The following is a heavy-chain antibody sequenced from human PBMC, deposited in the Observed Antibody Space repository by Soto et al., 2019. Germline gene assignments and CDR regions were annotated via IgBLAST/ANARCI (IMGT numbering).Heavy chain of an antibody. CDR1: GFTFSSYA. Sequence: GGSLRLSCAASGFTFSSYAMSWVRQAPGKGLEWVSAISGSGGSTYYADSVKGRFTISRDNSKNTLYLQMNSLRAEDTAVYYCAKDVAYDYGDYDRVYSFDYWGHVTLFTVSS. CDR3: AKDVAYDYGDYDRVYSFDY. D-gene: IGHD4-17*01. CDR2: ISGSGGST. V-gene: IGHV3-23*01. J-gene: IGHJ4*01.